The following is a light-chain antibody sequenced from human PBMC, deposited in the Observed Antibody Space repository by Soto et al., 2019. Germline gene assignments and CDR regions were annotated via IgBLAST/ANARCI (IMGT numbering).Light chain of an antibody. Sequence: QLVLTQPPSVSGAPGQRVIISCTGSSSNIGAGYDVHWYQQLPGTAPKLLIYGNTNRPSGVPDRFSGSKSGTSASLAITGLQAEDEADYYCQSYDSSLSGWVFGTGTKLTVL. CDR3: QSYDSSLSGWV. CDR1: SSNIGAGYD. V-gene: IGLV1-40*01. J-gene: IGLJ1*01. CDR2: GNT.